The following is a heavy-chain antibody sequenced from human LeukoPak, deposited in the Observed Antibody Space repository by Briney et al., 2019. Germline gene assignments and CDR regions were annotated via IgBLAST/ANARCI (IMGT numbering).Heavy chain of an antibody. D-gene: IGHD3-3*01. Sequence: ASVKVSCKVSGYTLTELSMHWVRQAPGKGLEWMGGFDPEDGETIYAQKFQGRVTMTEDTSTDTAYMELRSLRSDDTAVYYCARDNYDFWSGWIDAFDIWGQGTMVTVSS. CDR2: FDPEDGET. V-gene: IGHV1-24*01. J-gene: IGHJ3*02. CDR3: ARDNYDFWSGWIDAFDI. CDR1: GYTLTELS.